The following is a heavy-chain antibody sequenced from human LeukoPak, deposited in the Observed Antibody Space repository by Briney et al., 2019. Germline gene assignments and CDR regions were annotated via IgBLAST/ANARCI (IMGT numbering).Heavy chain of an antibody. D-gene: IGHD6-13*01. CDR2: ISYDGSNK. CDR3: ARGLVGDDYSSSWYDDY. Sequence: PGGSLRLSCAASGFTFSSYGMHWVRQAPGKGLEWVAVISYDGSNKYYADSVKGRYTISRDNSKNTLYLQMNSLRAEDTAVYYCARGLVGDDYSSSWYDDYWGQGTLVTVSS. CDR1: GFTFSSYG. V-gene: IGHV3-30*03. J-gene: IGHJ4*02.